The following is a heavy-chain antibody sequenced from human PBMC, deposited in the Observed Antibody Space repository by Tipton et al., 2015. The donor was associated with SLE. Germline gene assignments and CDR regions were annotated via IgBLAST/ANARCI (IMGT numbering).Heavy chain of an antibody. CDR1: GGSISSGTYY. V-gene: IGHV4-61*09. CDR2: MYTSGST. J-gene: IGHJ4*02. Sequence: TLSLTCTVSGGSISSGTYYWSWIRQPAGKGLEWIGHMYTSGSTNYNPSLKSRVTISLDTSKNQFSLRVSSVTAADTAVYYCARGYYFDYWVQGTLVTVSS. CDR3: ARGYYFDY.